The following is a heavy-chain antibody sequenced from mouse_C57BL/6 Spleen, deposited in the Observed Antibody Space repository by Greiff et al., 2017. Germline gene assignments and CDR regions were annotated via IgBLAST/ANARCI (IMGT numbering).Heavy chain of an antibody. CDR1: GFTFSSYA. CDR2: ISAGGSYT. V-gene: IGHV5-4*01. J-gene: IGHJ3*01. CDR3: ARELTGTGFAY. Sequence: EVQLVESGGGLVKPGGSLKLSCAASGFTFSSYAMSWVRQTPEKRLEWVATISAGGSYTYYPDNVKGRFTISRDNAKNNLYLQMSHLKSEDTAMYYCARELTGTGFAYWGQGTLVTVSA. D-gene: IGHD4-1*01.